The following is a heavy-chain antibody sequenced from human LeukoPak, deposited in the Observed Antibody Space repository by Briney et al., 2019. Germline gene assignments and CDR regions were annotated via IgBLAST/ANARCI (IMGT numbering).Heavy chain of an antibody. V-gene: IGHV3-23*01. Sequence: GGSLRLSCAASGFTFSSYAMSWVRQAPGKGLEWVSAISGSGGSTYYADSLKGRFTISRDNSKNTLYLQMNSLRAEDTAVYYCARGLRGYRYYFDYWGQGILVTVSS. D-gene: IGHD5-12*01. J-gene: IGHJ4*02. CDR1: GFTFSSYA. CDR2: ISGSGGST. CDR3: ARGLRGYRYYFDY.